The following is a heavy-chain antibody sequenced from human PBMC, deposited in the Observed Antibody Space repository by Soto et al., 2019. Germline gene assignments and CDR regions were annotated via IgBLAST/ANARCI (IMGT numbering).Heavy chain of an antibody. D-gene: IGHD2-15*01. CDR3: VRTSLVVAAATREDY. V-gene: IGHV3-74*01. CDR2: INSDGSST. J-gene: IGHJ4*02. CDR1: GFTFSSYW. Sequence: GGSLRLSCAASGFTFSSYWMHWVRQAPGKGLVWVSRINSDGSSTSYADSLKGRFTISRDNAKNTLYLQMNSLRAEDTAVYYCVRTSLVVAAATREDYWGQGTLVTVSS.